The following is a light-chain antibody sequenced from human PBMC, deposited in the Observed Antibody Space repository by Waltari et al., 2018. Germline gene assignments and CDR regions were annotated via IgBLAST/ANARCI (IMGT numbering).Light chain of an antibody. Sequence: EIVLAQSTGTLSLSPGARATLDCRASQSVTSNFLAWYQQKPGQAPRPLIYGASSRATGIPDRFSVSGSGTDFTLTISRLEPEDFAVYYCQQYATSPFTFGPGTKVDIK. CDR2: GAS. CDR1: QSVTSNF. V-gene: IGKV3-20*01. J-gene: IGKJ3*01. CDR3: QQYATSPFT.